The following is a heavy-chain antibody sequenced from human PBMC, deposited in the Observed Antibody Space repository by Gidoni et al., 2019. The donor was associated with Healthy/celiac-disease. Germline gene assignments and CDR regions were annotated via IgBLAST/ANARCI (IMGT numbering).Heavy chain of an antibody. CDR1: GFPFDDYA. J-gene: IGHJ4*02. V-gene: IGHV3-9*01. CDR3: AKDPELGISETVDY. CDR2: ISWNSGRI. Sequence: EVQLVESGGGLVQPGRSLRLSCAASGFPFDDYARHGVRQAPGKGLEWVSGISWNSGRIGYADSVKGRFTISRDNAKNSLYLQMNSLRAEETALYYCAKDPELGISETVDYWGQGTLVTVSS. D-gene: IGHD7-27*01.